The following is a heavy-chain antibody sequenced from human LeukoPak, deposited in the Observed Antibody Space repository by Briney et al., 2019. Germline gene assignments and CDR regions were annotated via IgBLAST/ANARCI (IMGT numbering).Heavy chain of an antibody. CDR2: INPNSGGT. CDR3: ARGPYRIVVVPAAITSFDY. J-gene: IGHJ4*02. V-gene: IGHV1-2*02. D-gene: IGHD2-2*01. Sequence: GASVKVSCKASGYTFTGYYMHWVRQAPGQGLEWMGWINPNSGGTNYAQKLQGRVTMTRDTSISTAYMELSRLRSDDTAVYYCARGPYRIVVVPAAITSFDYWGQGTLVTVSS. CDR1: GYTFTGYY.